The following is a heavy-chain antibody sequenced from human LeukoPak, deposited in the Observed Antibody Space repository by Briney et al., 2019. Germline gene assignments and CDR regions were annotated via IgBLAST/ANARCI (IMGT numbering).Heavy chain of an antibody. CDR3: ARGHYCGGDCDAFDI. V-gene: IGHV3-20*04. Sequence: GGSLRLSCAASGFTFDDYGMSWVRQAPGKALEWFSGINWYGGSTCYADSVEGRFTISRENAKNSLYLQMNRLRAEDTALYYCARGHYCGGDCDAFDIWGQGTMVTVSS. D-gene: IGHD2-21*02. CDR2: INWYGGST. CDR1: GFTFDDYG. J-gene: IGHJ3*02.